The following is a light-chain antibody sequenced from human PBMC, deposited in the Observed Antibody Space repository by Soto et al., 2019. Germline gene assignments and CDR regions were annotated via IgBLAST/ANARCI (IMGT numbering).Light chain of an antibody. V-gene: IGKV4-1*01. Sequence: DIVMTQSPDSLAVSLGERATINCKSSQSVLLSSNNKNYLAWYQHKPGQPPKLLISWASTRESGVPDRFSGSGSGTDFTPTISSLQAEDVAVYYCQQYYSTPQTFGQGTKVEIK. CDR2: WAS. CDR3: QQYYSTPQT. CDR1: QSVLLSSNNKNY. J-gene: IGKJ1*01.